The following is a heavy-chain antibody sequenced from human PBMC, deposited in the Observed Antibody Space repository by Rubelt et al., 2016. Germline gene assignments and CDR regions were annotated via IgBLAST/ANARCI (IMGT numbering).Heavy chain of an antibody. CDR1: GFTFSSYG. Sequence: QVQLVESGGGVVQPGRSLRLSCAASGFTFSSYGMHWVRQAPGKGLEWVAVIWYDGSNKYYADSVKGRFTISRDNSKNTLYLQMNSLRAEDTAVYYCARGPLVVVTAIDYWGQGTLVTVSS. V-gene: IGHV3-33*01. CDR2: IWYDGSNK. D-gene: IGHD2-21*02. CDR3: ARGPLVVVTAIDY. J-gene: IGHJ4*02.